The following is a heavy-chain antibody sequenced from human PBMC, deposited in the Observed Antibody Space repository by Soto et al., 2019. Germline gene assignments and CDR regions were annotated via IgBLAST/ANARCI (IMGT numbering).Heavy chain of an antibody. J-gene: IGHJ6*02. Sequence: GGSLRLSCAASGFTFSSYAMSWVRQAPGKGLEWVSAISGSGGSTYYADSVKGRFTISRDNSKNTLYLQMNSLRAEDTAVYYCAKDVLSGYDSYYYYGMDVWGQGTTVTVSS. CDR3: AKDVLSGYDSYYYYGMDV. V-gene: IGHV3-23*01. D-gene: IGHD5-12*01. CDR1: GFTFSSYA. CDR2: ISGSGGST.